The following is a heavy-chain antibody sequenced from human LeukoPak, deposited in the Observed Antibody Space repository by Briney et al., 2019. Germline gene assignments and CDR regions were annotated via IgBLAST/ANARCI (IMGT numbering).Heavy chain of an antibody. CDR3: ARDLAYCGGDCYLYYYYYYMDV. V-gene: IGHV1-46*01. J-gene: IGHJ6*03. CDR2: INPSGGST. D-gene: IGHD2-21*02. CDR1: GYTFTSYY. Sequence: ASLKVSCKASGYTFTSYYMHWVRQAPGQGLEWMGIINPSGGSTSCAQKFQGRVTMTRDTSTSTVYMELSSLRSEDTAVYYCARDLAYCGGDCYLYYYYYYMDVWGKGTTVTISS.